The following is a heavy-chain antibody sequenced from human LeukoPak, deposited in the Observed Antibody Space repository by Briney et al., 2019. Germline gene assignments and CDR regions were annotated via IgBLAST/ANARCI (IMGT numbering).Heavy chain of an antibody. V-gene: IGHV3-20*04. J-gene: IGHJ4*02. Sequence: PGGSLRLSCAASEFSVGSNYMTWVRQVPGKGLEWVSGVNWNGGSTGYADSVKCRFTISRDNAKNSLYLQMNSLRAEDTALYYCARASLYDNSAYYLDYWGQGTLVTVSS. CDR1: EFSVGSNY. CDR2: VNWNGGST. CDR3: ARASLYDNSAYYLDY. D-gene: IGHD3-22*01.